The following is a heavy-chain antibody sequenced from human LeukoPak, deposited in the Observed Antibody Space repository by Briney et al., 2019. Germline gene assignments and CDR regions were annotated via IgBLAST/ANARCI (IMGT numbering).Heavy chain of an antibody. Sequence: GESLKISCQGSGYSFTSYWIGWVRQMPGKGLEWMGIIYPGDSDTRYSPSFQGQVTISADKPISTAYLQWSSLKASDTAMYYCARQYYDSSGYHLYFDYWGQGTLVTVSS. V-gene: IGHV5-51*01. J-gene: IGHJ4*02. CDR3: ARQYYDSSGYHLYFDY. CDR1: GYSFTSYW. CDR2: IYPGDSDT. D-gene: IGHD3-22*01.